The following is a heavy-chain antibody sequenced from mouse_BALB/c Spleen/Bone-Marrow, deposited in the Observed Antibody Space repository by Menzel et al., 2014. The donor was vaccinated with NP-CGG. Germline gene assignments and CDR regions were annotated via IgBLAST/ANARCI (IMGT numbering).Heavy chain of an antibody. Sequence: ESGPGLVKPSQSLSLTCSVTGYSITSGYYWNWIRQFPGNKLEWMGYISYDGSNNYNPSLKNRISITRDTSKNQFFLKLNSVTTEDTATYYCAREGYYFDYAFDYWGQGTTLTVSS. CDR3: AREGYYFDYAFDY. V-gene: IGHV3-6*02. CDR1: GYSITSGYY. CDR2: ISYDGSN. D-gene: IGHD1-2*01. J-gene: IGHJ2*01.